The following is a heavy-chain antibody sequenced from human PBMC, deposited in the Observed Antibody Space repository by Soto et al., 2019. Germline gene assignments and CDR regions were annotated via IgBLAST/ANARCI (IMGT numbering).Heavy chain of an antibody. Sequence: PRGSLRLSCAASGFTVSSNYMSWVRQTPERALEWVSGISDVGDLTYNADSVKGRFTISRDNSKNTLFLQMNSLRVEDTGIYYCARRAFGSSRSFDIWGQGTMVTVSS. V-gene: IGHV3-53*01. CDR3: ARRAFGSSRSFDI. J-gene: IGHJ3*02. CDR2: ISDVGDLT. D-gene: IGHD6-6*01. CDR1: GFTVSSNY.